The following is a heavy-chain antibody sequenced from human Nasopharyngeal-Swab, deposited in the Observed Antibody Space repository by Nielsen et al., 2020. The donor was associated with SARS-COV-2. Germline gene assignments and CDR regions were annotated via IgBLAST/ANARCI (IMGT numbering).Heavy chain of an antibody. CDR3: ARGNRATMIVVVISLVRFWFDP. J-gene: IGHJ5*02. CDR2: MNPNSGNT. Sequence: ASVKVSCKASGYTFTSYDINWVRQATGQGLEWMGWMNPNSGNTGYAQKFQGRVTMTRNTSISTAYMELSSLRSEDTAVYYCARGNRATMIVVVISLVRFWFDPWGQGTLATVSS. CDR1: GYTFTSYD. V-gene: IGHV1-8*01. D-gene: IGHD3-22*01.